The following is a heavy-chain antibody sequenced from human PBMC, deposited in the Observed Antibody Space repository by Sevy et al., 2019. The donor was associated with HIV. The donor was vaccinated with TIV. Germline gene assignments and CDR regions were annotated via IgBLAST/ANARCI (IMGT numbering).Heavy chain of an antibody. CDR2: ISKSGSYI. CDR3: TRGSGMDYYEKGMDL. Sequence: GGSLRLSCAASGSSFESFAMNWVRQAPGKGLEWVAYISKSGSYIYYADSVKGRFTISRDNAKNSLFLQMNSLGAEDTVIYYGTRGSGMDYYEKGMDLWGQGTTVTVSS. J-gene: IGHJ6*02. V-gene: IGHV3-21*04. D-gene: IGHD3-10*01. CDR1: GSSFESFA.